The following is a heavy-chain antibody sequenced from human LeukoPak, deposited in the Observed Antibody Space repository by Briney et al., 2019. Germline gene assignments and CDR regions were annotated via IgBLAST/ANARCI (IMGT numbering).Heavy chain of an antibody. CDR2: INHSGST. D-gene: IGHD2-15*01. CDR3: ARAWYLYYFDY. V-gene: IGHV4-34*01. Sequence: SETLSLTCAVYGGSFSGYYWSWIRQPPGKGLEWIGEINHSGSTNYNPSLKSRVTISVDTSKNQFSLKLSSVTAADTAVYYCARAWYLYYFDYWGQGTLVTVSS. CDR1: GGSFSGYY. J-gene: IGHJ4*02.